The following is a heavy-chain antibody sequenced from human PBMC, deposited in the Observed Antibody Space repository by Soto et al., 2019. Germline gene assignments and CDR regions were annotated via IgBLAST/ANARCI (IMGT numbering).Heavy chain of an antibody. CDR1: GFTFSNFW. D-gene: IGHD3-16*01. CDR2: INEDGRII. Sequence: EVQLVESGGGLVQPGGSLRLSCAASGFTFSNFWMHWVRQVPGKGLMWVSRINEDGRIINYADSVKGRFTISRDNARDTVDWEMNSLGAEDTAICFCTRDMGGWGAYWGQGALVTVSS. V-gene: IGHV3-74*01. J-gene: IGHJ4*02. CDR3: TRDMGGWGAY.